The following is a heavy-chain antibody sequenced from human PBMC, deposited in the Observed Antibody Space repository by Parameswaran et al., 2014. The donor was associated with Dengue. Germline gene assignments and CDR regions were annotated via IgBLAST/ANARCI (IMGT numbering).Heavy chain of an antibody. CDR3: ARGRGRLGRGGHYYYYGMDV. J-gene: IGHJ6*02. Sequence: WVRQAPGQGLEWMGWMNPNSGNTGYAQKFQGRVTMTRNTSISTAYMELSSLRSEDTAVYYCARGRGRLGRGGHYYYYGMDVWGQGTTVTVSS. V-gene: IGHV1-8*01. CDR2: MNPNSGNT. D-gene: IGHD3-10*01.